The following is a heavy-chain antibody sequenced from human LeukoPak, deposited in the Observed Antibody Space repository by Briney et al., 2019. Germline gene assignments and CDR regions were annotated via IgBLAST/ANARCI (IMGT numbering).Heavy chain of an antibody. CDR2: ISYDGSNK. CDR1: GFTFSSYA. Sequence: GGSLRLSCAASGFTFSSYAMHWVRQAPGKGLEWVAVISYDGSNKYYADSVKGRFTISRDNSKNTLYLQMNSLRAEDTAVYYCASDRSSSLDPVEADYWGQGTLVTVSS. V-gene: IGHV3-30-3*01. J-gene: IGHJ4*02. CDR3: ASDRSSSLDPVEADY. D-gene: IGHD3-9*01.